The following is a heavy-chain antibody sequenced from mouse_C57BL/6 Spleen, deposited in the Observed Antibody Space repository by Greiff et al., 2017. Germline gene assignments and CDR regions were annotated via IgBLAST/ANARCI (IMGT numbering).Heavy chain of an antibody. CDR3: ARDHYYGSCFDY. CDR2: INYDGSST. Sequence: EVQLVESEGGLVQPGSSMKLSCTASGFTFSDYYMAWVRQVPEKGLEWVANINYDGSSTYYLDSLKSRFIISRDNAKNILYLQMSSLKSEDTATYYCARDHYYGSCFDYWGQGTTLTVSS. D-gene: IGHD1-1*01. V-gene: IGHV5-16*01. CDR1: GFTFSDYY. J-gene: IGHJ2*01.